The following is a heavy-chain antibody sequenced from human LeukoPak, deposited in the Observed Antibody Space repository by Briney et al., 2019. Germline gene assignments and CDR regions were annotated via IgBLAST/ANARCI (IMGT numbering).Heavy chain of an antibody. CDR1: GFTFSDYG. Sequence: GGSLRLSCAASGFTFSDYGMHWVRQASGKGLEWVAVIWQDGSNKYYADSVQGRFTISRDSSKNTLYLQMNSLRAEDTAVYYCAKDGDAGTSYYFYYMDVWGKGPTVTVSS. D-gene: IGHD7-27*01. CDR2: IWQDGSNK. V-gene: IGHV3-33*03. J-gene: IGHJ6*03. CDR3: AKDGDAGTSYYFYYMDV.